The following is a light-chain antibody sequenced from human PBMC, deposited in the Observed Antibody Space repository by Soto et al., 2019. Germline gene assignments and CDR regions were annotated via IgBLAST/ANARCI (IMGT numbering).Light chain of an antibody. CDR1: SSDVGGDNY. V-gene: IGLV2-8*01. CDR2: EVS. CDR3: SSYVGSKNYV. J-gene: IGLJ1*01. Sequence: QSVLTQPPSASGSPGQSVTISCTGTSSDVGGDNYVSWYQQHPGKAPKLMIYEVSKRPSGVPDRFSGSKSGNTASLTVSGLQAEDEADYYCSSYVGSKNYVFGTGTKLTVL.